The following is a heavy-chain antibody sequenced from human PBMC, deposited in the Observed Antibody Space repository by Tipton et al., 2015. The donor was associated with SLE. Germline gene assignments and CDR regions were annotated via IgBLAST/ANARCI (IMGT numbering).Heavy chain of an antibody. V-gene: IGHV1-46*01. CDR2: INPSAGST. CDR3: ARDGSSSSYFDY. Sequence: QLVQSGAEVKKPGASVKVSCKASGYTFTSYYMHWVRQAPGQGLEWMGVINPSAGSTSYAQKFQGRVIMTRDTSTRTACMELSSLRSEDTAMYYCARDGSSSSYFDYWGQGTLVTVSS. D-gene: IGHD6-13*01. J-gene: IGHJ4*02. CDR1: GYTFTSYY.